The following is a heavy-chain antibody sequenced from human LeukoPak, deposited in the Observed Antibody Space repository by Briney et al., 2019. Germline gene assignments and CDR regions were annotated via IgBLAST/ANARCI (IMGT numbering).Heavy chain of an antibody. Sequence: PGGSLRLSCAASGFTFSSYGMHWVRQAPGKGLEWVAVISYDGSNKYYADSVKGRFTISRDNSKNTLYLQMNSLRAEDTAVYYCSWGSSNNYYGMDVWGQGTTVTVSS. D-gene: IGHD3-16*01. CDR3: SWGSSNNYYGMDV. CDR2: ISYDGSNK. CDR1: GFTFSSYG. J-gene: IGHJ6*02. V-gene: IGHV3-30*03.